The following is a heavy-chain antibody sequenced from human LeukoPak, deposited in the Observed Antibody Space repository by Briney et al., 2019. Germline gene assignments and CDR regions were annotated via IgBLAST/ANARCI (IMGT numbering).Heavy chain of an antibody. CDR1: GGTFSSYA. Sequence: SVKVSCKASGGTFSSYAISWVRQAPGQGLEWMGGIIPIFGTANYAQKFQGRVTITADESTSTAYMELSSLRSEDTAVYYCARVDISLGVGGAFDIWGQGTMVTVSS. J-gene: IGHJ3*02. D-gene: IGHD3-3*01. CDR3: ARVDISLGVGGAFDI. CDR2: IIPIFGTA. V-gene: IGHV1-69*01.